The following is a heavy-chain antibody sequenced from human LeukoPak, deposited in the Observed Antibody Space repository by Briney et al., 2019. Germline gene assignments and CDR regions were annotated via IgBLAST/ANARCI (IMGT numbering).Heavy chain of an antibody. CDR1: EFTVSSNY. D-gene: IGHD4-11*01. Sequence: GGSLRLSCAASEFTVSSNYMSWVRQAPGKGLEWVAIIYAGGTTHYADSVKGRFTISRDNSRNTLYPQMNILRAEDTAVYYCARAPTITTIFDCWGQGTLVTVSS. V-gene: IGHV3-66*01. CDR3: ARAPTITTIFDC. J-gene: IGHJ4*02. CDR2: IYAGGTT.